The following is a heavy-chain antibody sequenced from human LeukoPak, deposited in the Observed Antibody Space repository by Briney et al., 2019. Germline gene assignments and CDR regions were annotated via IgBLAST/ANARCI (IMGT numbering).Heavy chain of an antibody. Sequence: APVKVSCKASGGTFSSYAISWVRQAPGQGLEWMGGIIPIFGTANYAQKFQGRVPITADESTSTAYMELSSLRSEDTAVYYCARALYYDFWSGYSEPAYYYYMDVWGKGTTVTVSS. J-gene: IGHJ6*03. CDR2: IIPIFGTA. CDR3: ARALYYDFWSGYSEPAYYYYMDV. V-gene: IGHV1-69*13. D-gene: IGHD3-3*01. CDR1: GGTFSSYA.